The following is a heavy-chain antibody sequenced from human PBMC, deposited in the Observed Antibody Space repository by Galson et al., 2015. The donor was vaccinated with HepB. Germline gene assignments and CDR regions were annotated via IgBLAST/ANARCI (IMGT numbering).Heavy chain of an antibody. D-gene: IGHD3-3*01. CDR1: GGSISSSSYY. Sequence: ETLSLTCTVSGGSISSSSYYWGWIRQPPGKGLEWIGSIYYSGSTYYNPSLKSRVTISVDTSKNQFSLKLSSVTAADTAVYYCARGNKGYYDFWSGSESYYFDYWGQGTLVTVSS. V-gene: IGHV4-39*02. J-gene: IGHJ4*02. CDR2: IYYSGST. CDR3: ARGNKGYYDFWSGSESYYFDY.